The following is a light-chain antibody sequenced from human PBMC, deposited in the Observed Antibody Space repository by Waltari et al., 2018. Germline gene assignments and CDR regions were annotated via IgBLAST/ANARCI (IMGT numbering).Light chain of an antibody. V-gene: IGLV1-40*01. CDR1: SSNFGAGYA. CDR3: QSYDSALRNVV. J-gene: IGLJ2*01. Sequence: QSALTQPPSLSGAPGQRVSISCTGKSSNFGAGYAVHWYQQLPGAAPKPLIYGNSNRPSGVPDRFSGSKSGTSASLAITGLQADDEADYYCQSYDSALRNVVFGGGTKLTVL. CDR2: GNS.